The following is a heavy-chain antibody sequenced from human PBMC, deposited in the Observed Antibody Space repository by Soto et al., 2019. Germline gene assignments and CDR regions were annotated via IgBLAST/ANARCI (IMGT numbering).Heavy chain of an antibody. CDR1: GFSLRTSGVG. J-gene: IGHJ5*02. D-gene: IGHD6-19*01. CDR2: IYWNDDK. Sequence: QITLKESGPTLVKPTQTLTLTCIFFGFSLRTSGVGVGWIRQPPGKALEWLGFIYWNDDKRYSPSLKSRLTITKDTSKNQLVLTMTNMDPVDTATYYCVKSGSSGWYGWFDPWGQGTLVTVSS. V-gene: IGHV2-5*01. CDR3: VKSGSSGWYGWFDP.